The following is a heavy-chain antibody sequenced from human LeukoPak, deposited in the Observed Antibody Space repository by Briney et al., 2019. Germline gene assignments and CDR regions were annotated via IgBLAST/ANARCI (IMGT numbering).Heavy chain of an antibody. Sequence: KTSETLSLTCAVYGGSFSGYYWSWIRQPPGKGLEWIGYIYYSGSTNYNPSLKSRVTISVDTSKNQFSLKLSSVTAADTAVYYCAKTIRNWGQGTLVTVSS. CDR1: GGSFSGYY. V-gene: IGHV4-59*08. CDR2: IYYSGST. J-gene: IGHJ4*02. CDR3: AKTIRN. D-gene: IGHD3-9*01.